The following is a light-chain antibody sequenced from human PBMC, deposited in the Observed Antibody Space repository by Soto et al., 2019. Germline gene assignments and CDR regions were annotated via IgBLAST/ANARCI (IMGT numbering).Light chain of an antibody. J-gene: IGKJ4*01. CDR2: GAS. Sequence: EIVMTQSPTTLSVSPGERATLSCRASQSVRSDYFAWYQQKPGQAPRVIIFGASSRATGIPDRFSGSGSGTDFTLTISRLEPEDFAVYYCQQYGSSPLTFGGGTKVDIK. CDR1: QSVRSDY. V-gene: IGKV3-20*01. CDR3: QQYGSSPLT.